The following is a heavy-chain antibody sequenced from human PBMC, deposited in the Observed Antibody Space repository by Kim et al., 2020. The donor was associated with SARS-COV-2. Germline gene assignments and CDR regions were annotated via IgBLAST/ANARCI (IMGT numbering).Heavy chain of an antibody. J-gene: IGHJ3*02. CDR3: ARRALGYCSGGSCYSAFDI. Sequence: SETLSLTCTVSGGSISSYYWSWIRQPPGKGLECIGYIYYSGSTNYNPSLKSRVTISVDTSKNQFSLKLSSVTAADTAVYYCARRALGYCSGGSCYSAFDIWGQGTMVTVSS. CDR2: IYYSGST. D-gene: IGHD2-15*01. V-gene: IGHV4-59*13. CDR1: GGSISSYY.